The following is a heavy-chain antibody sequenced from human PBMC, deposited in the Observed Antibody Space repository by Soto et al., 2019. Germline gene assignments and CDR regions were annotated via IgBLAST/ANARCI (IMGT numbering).Heavy chain of an antibody. Sequence: QVQLVESGGGVVQPGRSLRLSCAASGFTFSSYAMHWVRQAPGKGLEWVAVISYDESNKYYADSVKGRFTISRDNSKNTLYLQMDSPRADDTAVYYCTRDAALDYWGQGTLVSVSS. J-gene: IGHJ4*02. CDR1: GFTFSSYA. D-gene: IGHD6-25*01. V-gene: IGHV3-30-3*01. CDR2: ISYDESNK. CDR3: TRDAALDY.